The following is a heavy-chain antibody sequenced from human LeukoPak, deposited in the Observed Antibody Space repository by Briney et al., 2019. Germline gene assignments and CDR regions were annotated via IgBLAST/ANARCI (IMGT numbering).Heavy chain of an antibody. V-gene: IGHV4-30-2*01. Sequence: PSQTLSLTCTVSGGSISSGGHYWSWIRQPPGKGLEWIGYIYHSGSTYYNPSLKSRVTISVDRSKNQFSLKLSSVTAADTAVYYCARAGEYCSSTSCLYFDYWGQGTLVTVSS. CDR1: GGSISSGGHY. D-gene: IGHD2-2*01. J-gene: IGHJ4*02. CDR3: ARAGEYCSSTSCLYFDY. CDR2: IYHSGST.